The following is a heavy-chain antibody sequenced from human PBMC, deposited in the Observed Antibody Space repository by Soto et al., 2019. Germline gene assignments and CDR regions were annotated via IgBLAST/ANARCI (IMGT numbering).Heavy chain of an antibody. D-gene: IGHD4-17*01. CDR3: ARLAYGDPDSYYYYYMDV. V-gene: IGHV5-51*01. CDR1: GYSFTSYW. Sequence: PGESLKISCKGSGYSFTSYWIVWVRQMPGKGLEWMGIIYPGDSDTRYSPSFQGQVTISADKSISTAYLQWSSLRASDTAMYYCARLAYGDPDSYYYYYMDVWGKGTTVTVSS. CDR2: IYPGDSDT. J-gene: IGHJ6*03.